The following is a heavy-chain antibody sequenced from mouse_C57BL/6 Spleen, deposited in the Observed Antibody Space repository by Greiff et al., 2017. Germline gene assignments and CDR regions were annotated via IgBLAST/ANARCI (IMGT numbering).Heavy chain of an antibody. V-gene: IGHV14-2*01. CDR1: GFNIKDYY. CDR2: IDPEDGET. Sequence: VQLQQSGAELVKPGASVKLSCTASGFNIKDYYMHWVKQRTEHGLEWIGRIDPEDGETKYAPKFQGKATITADTSSNTAYLQLSSLTSEDTAVYYCARLYDGYYWFAYWGQGTLVTVSA. J-gene: IGHJ3*01. D-gene: IGHD2-3*01. CDR3: ARLYDGYYWFAY.